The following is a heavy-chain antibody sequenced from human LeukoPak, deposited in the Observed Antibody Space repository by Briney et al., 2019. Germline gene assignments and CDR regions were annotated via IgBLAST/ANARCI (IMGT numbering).Heavy chain of an antibody. J-gene: IGHJ5*01. CDR2: MSGSGAST. V-gene: IGHV3-23*01. Sequence: GGSLRLSCAASGFTFSSYAMSWVRQAPGKGLEWVSAMSGSGASTYSADSVKGRFTVSRDNSKNTLYLQMNSLRADDTAVYYCARIQSLASSFSSFDSWGQGTLVTVSS. CDR1: GFTFSSYA. CDR3: ARIQSLASSFSSFDS. D-gene: IGHD6-13*01.